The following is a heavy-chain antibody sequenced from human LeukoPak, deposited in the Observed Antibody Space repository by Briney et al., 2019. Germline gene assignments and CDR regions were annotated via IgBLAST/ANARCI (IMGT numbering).Heavy chain of an antibody. V-gene: IGHV5-51*01. CDR1: GYSFTSYW. Sequence: GEALKISCKGSGYSFTSYWIGWVRPMPGKGLEWMGIIYPGDSDTRYSPSFQGQITISADKSISTAYLQWSSLKASDTAMYYCARLVPYWYFDLWGRGTLVTVSS. CDR3: ARLVPYWYFDL. J-gene: IGHJ2*01. CDR2: IYPGDSDT.